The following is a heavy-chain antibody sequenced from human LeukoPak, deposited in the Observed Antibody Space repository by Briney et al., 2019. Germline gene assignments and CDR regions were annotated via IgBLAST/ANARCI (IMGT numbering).Heavy chain of an antibody. V-gene: IGHV1-24*01. Sequence: GASVKVSCKVSGYTLPELSMHGVRQAPGKGLEWMGGFDPEDGETIYAQKFQGRVTMTEDTSTDTAYMELSSLRSEDTAVYYCATLEDDRSGYGAFDIWGQGTMVTVSS. J-gene: IGHJ3*02. CDR3: ATLEDDRSGYGAFDI. CDR2: FDPEDGET. CDR1: GYTLPELS. D-gene: IGHD3-22*01.